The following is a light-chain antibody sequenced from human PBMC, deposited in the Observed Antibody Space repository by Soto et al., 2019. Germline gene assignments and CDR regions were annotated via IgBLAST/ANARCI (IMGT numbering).Light chain of an antibody. CDR3: QQYYSFPRT. V-gene: IGKV3-15*01. CDR1: QSISSN. J-gene: IGKJ1*01. Sequence: EIVITQSPATLSVSPGGRATLSCRASQSISSNLAWYHQKPGQAPRLLIYGASTRATGIPARFTGSGSGTEFTLTISSLQSEDFATYYCQQYYSFPRTFGQGTKVDIK. CDR2: GAS.